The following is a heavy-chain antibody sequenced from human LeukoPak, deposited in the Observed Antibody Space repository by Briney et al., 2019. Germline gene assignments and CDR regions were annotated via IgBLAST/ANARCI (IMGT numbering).Heavy chain of an antibody. CDR3: ARIAAAGTVQFDY. CDR1: GDSISSGSFY. V-gene: IGHV4-61*02. D-gene: IGHD6-13*01. Sequence: PPQTLSLTCTVSGDSISSGSFYWSWIRQPAGKGLEWIGRIYTSGSTNYNPSLKSRVTISVDTSKNQFSLKLSSVTAADTAVYYCARIAAAGTVQFDYWGQGTLVTVSS. J-gene: IGHJ4*02. CDR2: IYTSGST.